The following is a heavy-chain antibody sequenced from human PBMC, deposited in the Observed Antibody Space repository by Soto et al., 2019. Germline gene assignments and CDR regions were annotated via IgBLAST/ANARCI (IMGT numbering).Heavy chain of an antibody. CDR2: IYYSGST. J-gene: IGHJ5*02. CDR3: ATSNWFDP. Sequence: QLQLQESGPGLVKPSETLSLTCTVSGGSISSRGYYWGWIRQPPGKGLEWIGTIYYSGSTYYNPSXKSRVTISVDTSKNQFSLKLSSVTAADPAVYYCATSNWFDPWGQGTRVTVSS. CDR1: GGSISSRGYY. V-gene: IGHV4-39*01.